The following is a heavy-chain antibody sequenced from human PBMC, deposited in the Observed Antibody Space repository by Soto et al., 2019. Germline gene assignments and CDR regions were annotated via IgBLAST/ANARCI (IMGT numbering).Heavy chain of an antibody. V-gene: IGHV4-34*01. CDR1: GGSFSGYY. CDR3: ARGPPHV. CDR2: INHSGST. Sequence: SETLSLTCAVYGGSFSGYYWSWIRQPPGKGLEWIGEINHSGSTNYNPSIKSRVTISVDRSKNQFSLKLSSVTAADTAVYYCARGPPHVWGQGTLVTVSS. D-gene: IGHD3-16*01. J-gene: IGHJ4*02.